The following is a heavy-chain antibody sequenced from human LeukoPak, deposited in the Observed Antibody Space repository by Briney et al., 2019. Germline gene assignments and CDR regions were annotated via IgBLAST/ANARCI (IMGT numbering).Heavy chain of an antibody. Sequence: GASVKVSCKASGYTFTTYGFSWVRQAPGQGLEWMGWISAYNGNTNYAQRLQGRVTMTTDTSTSTVYMELRSLRSDDTAVYYCARLAVAGTGILLDYWGQGTLVTVSS. V-gene: IGHV1-18*01. CDR2: ISAYNGNT. D-gene: IGHD6-19*01. J-gene: IGHJ4*02. CDR1: GYTFTTYG. CDR3: ARLAVAGTGILLDY.